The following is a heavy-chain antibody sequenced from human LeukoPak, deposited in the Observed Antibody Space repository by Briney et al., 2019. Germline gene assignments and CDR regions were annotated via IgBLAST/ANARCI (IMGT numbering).Heavy chain of an antibody. J-gene: IGHJ4*02. CDR1: GGSFSGYY. V-gene: IGHV4-59*12. CDR3: TRDLGNWLIDY. D-gene: IGHD4-23*01. Sequence: SETLSLTCAVYGGSFSGYYWSWIRQPPGKGLEWIGYIYYSGSTNYNPSLKSRVTISVDTSKNQFSLKLSSVTAADTAIYYCTRDLGNWLIDYWGQGTLVTVSS. CDR2: IYYSGST.